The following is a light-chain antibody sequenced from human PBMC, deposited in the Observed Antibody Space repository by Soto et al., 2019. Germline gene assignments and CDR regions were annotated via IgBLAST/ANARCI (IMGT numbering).Light chain of an antibody. CDR3: QQGDSYPLT. Sequence: DIQMTQSPSSVSASVGDRVTITCRASQSISTWLAWYQQKPGTVPKLLIYAASSLQSGVPSRFSGSGAGTEFTLTISSLQPEDFATYSCQQGDSYPLTFGQGTRLEIK. J-gene: IGKJ5*01. V-gene: IGKV1-12*01. CDR1: QSISTW. CDR2: AAS.